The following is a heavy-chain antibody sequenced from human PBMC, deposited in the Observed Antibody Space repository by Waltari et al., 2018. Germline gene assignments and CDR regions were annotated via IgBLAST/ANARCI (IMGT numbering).Heavy chain of an antibody. CDR1: GGSFSGSY. CDR3: ARGSRPKQPFDY. Sequence: QVQLQQWGARLSKPSATLSLTCPVLGGSFSGSYWSLSRSPPGKGLGWIGEINDSGSSNYNPSLKSRVTISVDTSKNQFSLKLSSVTAADTAVYYCARGSRPKQPFDYWGQGTLVTVSS. V-gene: IGHV4-34*01. J-gene: IGHJ4*02. CDR2: INDSGSS. D-gene: IGHD6-13*01.